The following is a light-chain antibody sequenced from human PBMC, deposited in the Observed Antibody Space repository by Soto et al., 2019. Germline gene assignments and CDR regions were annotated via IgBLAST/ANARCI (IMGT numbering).Light chain of an antibody. V-gene: IGKV3-15*01. J-gene: IGKJ2*01. Sequence: EIVMTQSPATLSVSPGERATLSCRASQTVSSNLAWYQQKPGQPPRLLVYGASTRATDIPARFSGSGSGTEFTLTISSLQSEDFAVYYCQQSTNWPYTFGQGTKLEIK. CDR3: QQSTNWPYT. CDR1: QTVSSN. CDR2: GAS.